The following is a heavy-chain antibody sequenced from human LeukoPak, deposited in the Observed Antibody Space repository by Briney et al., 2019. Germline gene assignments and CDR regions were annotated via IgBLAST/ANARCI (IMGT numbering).Heavy chain of an antibody. CDR1: GYTFTNYA. CDR2: INPGNGDT. CDR3: ARERWHCRVNCYSVYYYALDV. V-gene: IGHV1-3*01. Sequence: ASVKVSCKGSGYTFTNYAVHWVRQAPGQRLEWLGWINPGNGDTKYSQNFQGRVTVTSDTSAATAYVELNSLTSEDTAVYYCARERWHCRVNCYSVYYYALDVWGQGTAVTVSS. D-gene: IGHD2-15*01. J-gene: IGHJ6*02.